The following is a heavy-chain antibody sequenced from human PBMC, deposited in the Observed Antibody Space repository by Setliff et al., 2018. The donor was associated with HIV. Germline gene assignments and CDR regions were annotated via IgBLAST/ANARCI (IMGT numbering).Heavy chain of an antibody. CDR1: GASFNNYY. CDR2: IYDSEST. V-gene: IGHV4-34*01. Sequence: SETLSLTCAVYGASFNNYYWSWIRQPPGKGLEWIGNIYDSESTYYNPSLKSRVTISVDTSKNQFSLKLSSVTAADTAVYYCARHGQDYQLGYYYYYMDVWGKGTTVTVSS. J-gene: IGHJ6*03. CDR3: ARHGQDYQLGYYYYYMDV. D-gene: IGHD2-2*01.